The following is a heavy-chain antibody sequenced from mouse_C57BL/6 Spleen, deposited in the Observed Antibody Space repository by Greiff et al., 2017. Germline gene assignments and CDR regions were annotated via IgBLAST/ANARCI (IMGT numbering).Heavy chain of an antibody. CDR2: IYPGSGNT. D-gene: IGHD2-5*01. Sequence: VQLKESGAELVRPGASVKLSCKASGYTFTDYYINWVKQRPGQGIEWIARIYPGSGNTYYNEKFKGKATLTAEKSSSTAYMQLSSLTSEDSAVYFCAREEGYSTTAYWGQGTLVTVSA. V-gene: IGHV1-76*01. J-gene: IGHJ3*01. CDR1: GYTFTDYY. CDR3: AREEGYSTTAY.